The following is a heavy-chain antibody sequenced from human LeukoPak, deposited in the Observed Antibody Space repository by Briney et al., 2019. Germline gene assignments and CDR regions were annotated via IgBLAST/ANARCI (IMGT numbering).Heavy chain of an antibody. V-gene: IGHV3-74*03. CDR2: IKSDGSST. CDR3: VRSDWFDP. CDR1: GFTLSGYW. Sequence: GGSLRLSCAASGFTLSGYWMHWVRQAPGKGLVWVSRIKSDGSSTTYADSVEGRFTVSRDNAKNTLYLQMNSLRAEDTAVYYCVRSDWFDPWGQGTLVTVSS. J-gene: IGHJ5*02.